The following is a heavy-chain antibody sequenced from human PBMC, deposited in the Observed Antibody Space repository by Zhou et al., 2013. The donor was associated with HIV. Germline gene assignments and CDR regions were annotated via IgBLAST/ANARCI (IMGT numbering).Heavy chain of an antibody. V-gene: IGHV1-46*01. D-gene: IGHD4-17*01. CDR2: INPSGGST. Sequence: QVQLVQSGAEVKKPGASVKVSCKASGYTFTSHYIHWVRQAPAQGLEWMGIINPSGGSTSYAQKFQGRVTMTRDTSTSTVYMELSSLRSEDTAVYYCARERGTMTGLDVWGQGTTVTVSS. CDR3: ARERGTMTGLDV. CDR1: GYTFTSHY. J-gene: IGHJ6*02.